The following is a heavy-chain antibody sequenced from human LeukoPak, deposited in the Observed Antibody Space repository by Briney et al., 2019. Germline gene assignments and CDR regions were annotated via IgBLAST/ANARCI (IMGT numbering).Heavy chain of an antibody. D-gene: IGHD2-2*01. CDR3: ARDCSSTSCPLPFDY. J-gene: IGHJ4*02. CDR1: GYTFTSYG. V-gene: IGHV1-18*01. Sequence: ASVKVSCKASGYTFTSYGISWVRQAPGQGLEWMGWISAYNGNTNYAQKLQGRVTMTTDTSTSTAYMELRSLRSDDTAVYYCARDCSSTSCPLPFDYWGQGTLVTVSS. CDR2: ISAYNGNT.